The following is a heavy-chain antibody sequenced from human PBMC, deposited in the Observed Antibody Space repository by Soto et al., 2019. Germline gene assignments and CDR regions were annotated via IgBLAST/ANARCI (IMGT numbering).Heavy chain of an antibody. CDR2: IYYSGST. CDR3: ARGIPMVT. CDR1: GGSISSGGYS. Sequence: SETLSLTCAVSGGSISSGGYSWSWIRQPPGRGLEWIGYIYYSGSTYYNPSLRTRLTISVDTSKNQFSLKLNSVTAADTAVYYCARGIPMVTWGQGTLVTVSS. J-gene: IGHJ5*02. D-gene: IGHD3-10*01. V-gene: IGHV4-31*11.